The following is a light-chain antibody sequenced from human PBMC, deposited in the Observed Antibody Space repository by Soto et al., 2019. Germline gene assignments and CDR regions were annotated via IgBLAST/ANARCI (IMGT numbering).Light chain of an antibody. CDR1: SSDVGGYNY. J-gene: IGLJ2*01. CDR3: SSYAGTNTHVV. CDR2: EVS. V-gene: IGLV2-8*01. Sequence: QSALTQSPSASGSPGQSVTISCTGTSSDVGGYNYVSWYQQHPGKAPKLMIYEVSKRPSGVPDRFSGSKSGNTASLTVSGLQAEDEADYYCSSYAGTNTHVVFGGGTQLTVL.